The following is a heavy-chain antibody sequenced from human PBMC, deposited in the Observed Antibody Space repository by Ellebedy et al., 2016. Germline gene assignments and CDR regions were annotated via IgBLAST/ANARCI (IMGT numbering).Heavy chain of an antibody. D-gene: IGHD3-10*01. CDR2: IYSGGST. V-gene: IGHV3-66*01. CDR1: GFTVSSNY. Sequence: GESLKISXAASGFTVSSNYMSWVRQAPGKGLEWVSVIYSGGSTYYADSVKGRFTISRDNSKNTLYLQMNSLRAEDTAVYYCARGHRGDDAFDIWGQGTMVTVSS. J-gene: IGHJ3*02. CDR3: ARGHRGDDAFDI.